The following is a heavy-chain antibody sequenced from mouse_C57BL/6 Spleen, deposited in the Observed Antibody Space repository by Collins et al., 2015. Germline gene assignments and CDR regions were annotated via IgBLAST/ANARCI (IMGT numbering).Heavy chain of an antibody. CDR2: IDPSDSYT. Sequence: QVQLQQPGAELVRPGTSVKLSCKASGYTFTSYWMHWVKQRPGQGLEWIGVIDPSDSYTNYNQKFKGKATLTVDTSSSTAYMQLSSLTSEDSAVYYCARKGSSSLFAYWGQGTLVTVSA. CDR3: ARKGSSSLFAY. CDR1: GYTFTSYW. J-gene: IGHJ3*01. D-gene: IGHD1-1*01. V-gene: IGHV1-59*01.